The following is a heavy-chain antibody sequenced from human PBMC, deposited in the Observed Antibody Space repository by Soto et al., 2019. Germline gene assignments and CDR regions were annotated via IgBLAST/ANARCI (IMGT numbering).Heavy chain of an antibody. D-gene: IGHD5-18*01. CDR2: IIPIFGTA. Sequence: SVKVSCKASGGTFSSYAISWVRQAPGQGLEWMGGIIPIFGTANYAQKFQGRVTITADESTSTAYMELSSLRSEDTAIYYCARMDSFGSLNWFDPWGQGTLVTVSS. J-gene: IGHJ5*02. CDR3: ARMDSFGSLNWFDP. V-gene: IGHV1-69*13. CDR1: GGTFSSYA.